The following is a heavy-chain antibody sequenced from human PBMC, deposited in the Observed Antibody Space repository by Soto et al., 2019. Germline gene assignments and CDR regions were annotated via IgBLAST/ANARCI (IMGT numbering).Heavy chain of an antibody. CDR1: GGSISCSSYY. CDR2: VYYGGST. CDR3: AGGDYYHSSGYYFYYYTMDV. Sequence: SETLSLTCTVSGGSISCSSYYWRWIRQPPGKGLEWIGNVYYGGSTYYNPSLKSRVTISVETSKSQFSLKLSSVTAADTAVYYCAGGDYYHSSGYYFYYYTMDVWGQGTTVTVSS. D-gene: IGHD3-22*01. V-gene: IGHV4-39*01. J-gene: IGHJ6*02.